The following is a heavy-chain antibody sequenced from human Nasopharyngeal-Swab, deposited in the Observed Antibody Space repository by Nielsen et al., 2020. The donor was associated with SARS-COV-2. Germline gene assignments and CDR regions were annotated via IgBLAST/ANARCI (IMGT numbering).Heavy chain of an antibody. J-gene: IGHJ3*02. CDR1: GGSISSYY. V-gene: IGHV4-59*08. D-gene: IGHD1-26*01. CDR3: ARLLSGTKPPHDAFDI. CDR2: IFYSGST. Sequence: SETLSLTCTVSGGSISSYYWSWIRQPPGKGLEWIGHIFYSGSTNYNPSLKSRVTISIDTSRNQLSLKLSSVTAADTAVYYCARLLSGTKPPHDAFDIWGQGTMVTVSS.